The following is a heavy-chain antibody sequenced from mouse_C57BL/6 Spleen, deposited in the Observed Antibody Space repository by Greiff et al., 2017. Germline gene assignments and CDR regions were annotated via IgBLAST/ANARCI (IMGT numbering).Heavy chain of an antibody. CDR2: IHPSDSDT. V-gene: IGHV1-74*01. Sequence: QVPLQQPGAELVKPGASVKVSCKASGYTFTSYWMHWVKQRPGQGLEWIGRIHPSDSDTNYNQKFEGKATLTVDKSSSTAYMQLSSLTSEDSAVYYCATYYSNPAWFAYWGKGTLVTVSA. CDR1: GYTFTSYW. D-gene: IGHD2-5*01. J-gene: IGHJ3*01. CDR3: ATYYSNPAWFAY.